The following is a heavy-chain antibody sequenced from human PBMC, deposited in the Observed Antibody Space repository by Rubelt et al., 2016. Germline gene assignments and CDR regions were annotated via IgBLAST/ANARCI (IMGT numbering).Heavy chain of an antibody. CDR2: MNAGNGNT. V-gene: IGHV1-3*01. Sequence: QVQLVQSGGEVKKPGASLKVSCKTSGYTFTSYAMHWVRQAPGQRLEWMGWMNAGNGNTRYSQKFQGRVTITRDTSASTAYMELSSLGYEDTAGYYWAREDVATSYFDYWGQGTLVTVSS. CDR1: GYTFTSYA. CDR3: AREDVATSYFDY. J-gene: IGHJ4*02. D-gene: IGHD5-12*01.